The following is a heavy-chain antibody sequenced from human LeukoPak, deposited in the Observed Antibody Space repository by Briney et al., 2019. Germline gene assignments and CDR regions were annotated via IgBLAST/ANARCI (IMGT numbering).Heavy chain of an antibody. Sequence: SETLSLTCTVSGGSISSSSYYWGWIRQPPGKGLEWIGNIFYSGSTYYSPSLRSRVTISLDTSRNQFSLKLNSVTAADTAVYYCARETTVTTTRYFDYWGQGTLVTVSS. D-gene: IGHD4-17*01. CDR1: GGSISSSSYY. CDR3: ARETTVTTTRYFDY. V-gene: IGHV4-39*07. J-gene: IGHJ4*02. CDR2: IFYSGST.